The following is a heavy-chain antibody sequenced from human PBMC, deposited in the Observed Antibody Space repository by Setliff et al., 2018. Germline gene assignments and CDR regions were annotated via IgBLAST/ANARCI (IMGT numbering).Heavy chain of an antibody. D-gene: IGHD2-15*01. Sequence: SETLSLTCTVSGGSISSRNYYWGWIRQPPGKGLEWIGSIYYSGSTYYNPSLKSRITISVDTSKNQFSLKLSSVTAADTAVYYCARLYGFCSGGSCYSGYSGYYYYMDVWGKGTTVTVSS. V-gene: IGHV4-39*01. CDR2: IYYSGST. J-gene: IGHJ6*03. CDR1: GGSISSRNYY. CDR3: ARLYGFCSGGSCYSGYSGYYYYMDV.